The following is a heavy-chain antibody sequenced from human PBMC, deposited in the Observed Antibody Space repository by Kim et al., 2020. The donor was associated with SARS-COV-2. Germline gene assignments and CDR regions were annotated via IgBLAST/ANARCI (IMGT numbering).Heavy chain of an antibody. CDR2: DNT. CDR3: ARGSGWAFDY. D-gene: IGHD6-19*01. J-gene: IGHJ4*02. V-gene: IGHV1-3*01. Sequence: DNTKDSQKFQGRVTIIRDTSASTAYMELTSLRSEDTAIYYCARGSGWAFDYWGQGTLVTVAS.